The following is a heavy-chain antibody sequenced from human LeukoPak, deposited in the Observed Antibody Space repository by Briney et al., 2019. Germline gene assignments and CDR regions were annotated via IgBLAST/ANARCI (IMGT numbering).Heavy chain of an antibody. CDR2: INPNSGGT. CDR3: AREVGIAVAEPFYYYYGMDV. CDR1: GYTFTGYH. J-gene: IGHJ6*02. V-gene: IGHV1-2*02. Sequence: ASVTVSCKASGYTFTGYHMHWVRQAPGQGLEWMGWINPNSGGTNYAQKLQGRVTMTRDTSISTAYMELSRLRSDDTAVYYCAREVGIAVAEPFYYYYGMDVWGQGTTVTVSS. D-gene: IGHD6-19*01.